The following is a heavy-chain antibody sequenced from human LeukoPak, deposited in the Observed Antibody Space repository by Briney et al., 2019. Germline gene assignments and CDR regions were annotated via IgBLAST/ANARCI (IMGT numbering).Heavy chain of an antibody. CDR1: GFTFSRNW. V-gene: IGHV3-7*01. CDR2: IDPEGSRK. CDR3: ARDFGYSFDY. D-gene: IGHD1-26*01. J-gene: IGHJ4*02. Sequence: GGSLRLSCGASGFTFSRNWMSWVRQAPGKGLEWVASIDPEGSRKYYLDSVRGRFTITRDNAKNSLYLQMTNLGAEDTAVYYCARDFGYSFDYWGQGTLVTVSS.